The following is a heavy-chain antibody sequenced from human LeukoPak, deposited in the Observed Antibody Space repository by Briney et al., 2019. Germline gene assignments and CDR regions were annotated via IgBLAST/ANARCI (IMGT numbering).Heavy chain of an antibody. CDR2: IYHSGST. CDR1: GGSISSSNW. V-gene: IGHV4-4*02. Sequence: PSETLSLTCAISGGSISSSNWWSWVRQPPGKGLEWIGEIYHSGSTNYNPSLKSRVTISVDKSKNQFSLKLSSVTAADTAVYYCARYYGDYGYWFDPWGQGTLVTVSS. J-gene: IGHJ5*02. D-gene: IGHD4-17*01. CDR3: ARYYGDYGYWFDP.